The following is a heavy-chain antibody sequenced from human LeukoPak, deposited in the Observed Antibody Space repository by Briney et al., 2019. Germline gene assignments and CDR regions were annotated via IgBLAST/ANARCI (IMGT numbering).Heavy chain of an antibody. CDR2: INPNSGGT. CDR3: ARDYSSSSLVAFDI. CDR1: GYTFTDYY. V-gene: IGHV1-2*02. Sequence: GASVKVSCKASGYTFTDYYMHWVRQAPGQGLEWMGWINPNSGGTNYAQKFQGRVTMTRDTSISTAYMELSRLRSDGTAVYYCARDYSSSSLVAFDIWGQGTMVTVSS. J-gene: IGHJ3*02. D-gene: IGHD6-6*01.